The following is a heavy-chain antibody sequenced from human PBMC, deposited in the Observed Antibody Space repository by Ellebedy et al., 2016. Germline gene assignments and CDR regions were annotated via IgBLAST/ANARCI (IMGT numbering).Heavy chain of an antibody. V-gene: IGHV3-53*01. CDR1: GFPVSSNY. D-gene: IGHD4-17*01. CDR2: IYSGGST. J-gene: IGHJ4*02. Sequence: GGSLRLSCAASGFPVSSNYMSWVRQAPGKGLEWVSVIYSGGSTYYADSVKGRFTISRDNSKNTLFLQMNSLRAGDTAVYYCARGRYGDRVDYWGQGTLVTVSS. CDR3: ARGRYGDRVDY.